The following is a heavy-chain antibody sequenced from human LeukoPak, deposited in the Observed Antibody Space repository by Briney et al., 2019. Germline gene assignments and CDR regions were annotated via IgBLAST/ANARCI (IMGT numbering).Heavy chain of an antibody. CDR2: IYYSGST. CDR3: ARDRWEPLRGPMRFDI. D-gene: IGHD1-26*01. V-gene: IGHV4-61*01. CDR1: GGSVSSGSYY. Sequence: SETLSLTCTVSGGSVSSGSYYWSWIRQPPGKGLEWIGYIYYSGSTNYNPSLKSRVTISVDTSKNQFSLKLSSVTAADTAVYYCARDRWEPLRGPMRFDIWGQGTMVTVSS. J-gene: IGHJ3*02.